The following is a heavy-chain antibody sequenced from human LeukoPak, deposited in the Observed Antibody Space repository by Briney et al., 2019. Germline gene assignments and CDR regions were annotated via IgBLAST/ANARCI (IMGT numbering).Heavy chain of an antibody. J-gene: IGHJ6*02. Sequence: GGSLRLSCAASGFTFSSYGMYWVRQAPGKGLEWVAVIWYDGSNKYYADSVKGRFTISRDNSKNTLYLQMNSLRAEDTPVYYCAREYSGSGSYYNPGMDVWGQGTTVTVSS. V-gene: IGHV3-33*01. D-gene: IGHD3-10*01. CDR1: GFTFSSYG. CDR3: AREYSGSGSYYNPGMDV. CDR2: IWYDGSNK.